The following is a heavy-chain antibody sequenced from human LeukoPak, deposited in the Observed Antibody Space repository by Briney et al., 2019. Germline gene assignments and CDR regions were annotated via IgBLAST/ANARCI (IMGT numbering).Heavy chain of an antibody. D-gene: IGHD2-15*01. Sequence: GGSLRLSCTASGFTFSDYYMNWVRQAPGKGLEAVSYISSSSSYTDYADSVKGRFTISRDNAKNSLYLQMDNLRAEDTAVYYCARDGYCSGGSCYPYSWGQGTLVTVSS. V-gene: IGHV3-11*06. J-gene: IGHJ4*02. CDR2: ISSSSSYT. CDR3: ARDGYCSGGSCYPYS. CDR1: GFTFSDYY.